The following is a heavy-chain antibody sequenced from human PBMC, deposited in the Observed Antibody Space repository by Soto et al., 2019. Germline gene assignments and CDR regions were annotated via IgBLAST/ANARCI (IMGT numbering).Heavy chain of an antibody. D-gene: IGHD3-22*01. J-gene: IGHJ4*02. CDR1: GFTFSSYG. CDR2: ISYDGSNK. Sequence: QVQLVESGGGVVQPGRSLRLSCAASGFTFSSYGMHWVRQAPGKGLEWVAVISYDGSNKYYADSVKGRFTISRDNSKNTLYLQMNSLRAEDTAVYYCAKSSDSSGHINYWGQGTLVTVSS. V-gene: IGHV3-30*18. CDR3: AKSSDSSGHINY.